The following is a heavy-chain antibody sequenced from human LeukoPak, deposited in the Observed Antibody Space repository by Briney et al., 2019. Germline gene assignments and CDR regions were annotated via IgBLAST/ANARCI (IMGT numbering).Heavy chain of an antibody. V-gene: IGHV1-69*02. J-gene: IGHJ5*02. D-gene: IGHD1-26*01. CDR3: ALRGSYYGYNWFDP. CDR2: IIPILGMA. CDR1: GGTFSSYT. Sequence: SVKVSCKASGGTFSSYTISWVRQAPGQGLEWMGRIIPILGMANYAQKFQGRVTITADKSTSTAYMELSSLRSEDTAVYYCALRGSYYGYNWFDPWGQGTLVTVSS.